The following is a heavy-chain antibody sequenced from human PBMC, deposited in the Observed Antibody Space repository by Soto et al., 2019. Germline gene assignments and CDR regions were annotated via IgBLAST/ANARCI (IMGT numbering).Heavy chain of an antibody. Sequence: PSETLSLTCALYGGSFICYYWSWIRRPPGKGLEWIGEINHSGSTNYTPSLKSRVTISVDTSKHQFSLKLSSVTAADTAVYYCARGLGRRGYSYVMFDYWGQGTLVTVSS. V-gene: IGHV4-34*01. J-gene: IGHJ4*02. CDR3: ARGLGRRGYSYVMFDY. CDR1: GGSFICYY. D-gene: IGHD5-18*01. CDR2: INHSGST.